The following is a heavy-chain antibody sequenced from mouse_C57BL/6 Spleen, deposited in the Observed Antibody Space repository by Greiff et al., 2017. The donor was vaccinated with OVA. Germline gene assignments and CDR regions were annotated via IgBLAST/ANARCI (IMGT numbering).Heavy chain of an antibody. V-gene: IGHV1-72*01. CDR3: ASVYDYALFAY. CDR2: IDPNSGGT. J-gene: IGHJ3*01. D-gene: IGHD2-4*01. CDR1: GYTFTSYW. Sequence: QVQLQQPGAELVKPGASVKLSCKASGYTFTSYWLHWVKQRPGRGLEWIGRIDPNSGGTKYNEKFKSKATLTVDKPSSTAYMQLSSLTSEYSAVSFFASVYDYALFAYWGQGTLVTVSS.